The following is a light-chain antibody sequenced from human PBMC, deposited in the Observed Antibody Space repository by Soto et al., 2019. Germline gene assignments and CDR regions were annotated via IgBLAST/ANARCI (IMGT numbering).Light chain of an antibody. J-gene: IGKJ3*01. V-gene: IGKV3-20*01. CDR2: SVS. CDR3: QQFGTLPVT. CDR1: QSVRSNS. Sequence: VLTQSPFTLSLSLGERATLSCRASQSVRSNSLAWYQQPPGQAPRLIIYSVSSRATGLPDRFSGSGSGTEFTLTIGRLEPEDFAVYYCQQFGTLPVTFGPGITVDIK.